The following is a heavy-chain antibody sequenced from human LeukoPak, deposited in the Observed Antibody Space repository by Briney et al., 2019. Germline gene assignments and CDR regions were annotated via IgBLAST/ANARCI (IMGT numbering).Heavy chain of an antibody. CDR2: INPNSGGT. CDR1: GYTFTGYY. J-gene: IGHJ4*02. V-gene: IGHV1-2*02. CDR3: ARERAELWFGELLYGEDKTYFDY. Sequence: GASVKVSCKASGYTFTGYYMHWVRQAPGQGLEWMGWINPNSGGTNYAQKFQGRVTMTRDTSISTAYMELSRLRSDDTAVYYCARERAELWFGELLYGEDKTYFDYWGQGTLVTVSS. D-gene: IGHD3-10*01.